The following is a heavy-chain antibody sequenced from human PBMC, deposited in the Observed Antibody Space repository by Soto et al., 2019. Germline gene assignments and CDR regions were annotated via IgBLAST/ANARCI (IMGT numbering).Heavy chain of an antibody. Sequence: GGSLRLSCVASGFNISYNAMSWVRQAPGKGLQWVSTLINSGESTYYADSVKGRFTISRDSSKNTLYLQMNSLRAEDTAVYYCARIPGGTAPSPAYWGQGTLVTVSS. J-gene: IGHJ4*02. CDR1: GFNISYNA. D-gene: IGHD3-16*01. CDR3: ARIPGGTAPSPAY. CDR2: LINSGEST. V-gene: IGHV3-23*01.